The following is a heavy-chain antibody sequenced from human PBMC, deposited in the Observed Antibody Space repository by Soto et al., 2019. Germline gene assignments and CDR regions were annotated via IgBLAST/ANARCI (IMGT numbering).Heavy chain of an antibody. D-gene: IGHD4-17*01. CDR2: ISTTSTFT. CDR3: ARGAVSRQHFYYGFDV. Sequence: GGSLRLSCAASGFTFSESFMSWIRQAPGKGLEWVSSISTTSTFTDYAASLKGRVTVSRDNSRNALFLQLDSLRDEDTAVYFCARGAVSRQHFYYGFDVWGQGXTVTVYS. J-gene: IGHJ6*02. V-gene: IGHV3-11*06. CDR1: GFTFSESF.